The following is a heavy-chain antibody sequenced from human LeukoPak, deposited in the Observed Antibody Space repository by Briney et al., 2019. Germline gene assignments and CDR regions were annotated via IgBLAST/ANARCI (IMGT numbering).Heavy chain of an antibody. CDR3: AGGPYYDSSGYSPSPYYFDY. J-gene: IGHJ4*02. CDR1: GFTFSSYW. D-gene: IGHD3-22*01. CDR2: IKQDGSEK. V-gene: IGHV3-7*01. Sequence: GGSLRLSCAASGFTFSSYWMSWVRQAPGKGLEWVANIKQDGSEKYYVDSVKGRFTISRDNAKNSLYLQMNSLRAEDTAVYYCAGGPYYDSSGYSPSPYYFDYWGQGTLVTVSS.